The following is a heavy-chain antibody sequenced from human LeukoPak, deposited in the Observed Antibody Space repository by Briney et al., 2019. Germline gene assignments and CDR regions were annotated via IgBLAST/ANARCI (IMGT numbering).Heavy chain of an antibody. J-gene: IGHJ4*02. CDR2: ISYDGSNT. CDR3: ARDKYVTLQGAWDHRGYFDY. Sequence: PGGSLRLSCAASGFTFTNYAMHWVRQAPGKGLEWVALISYDGSNTYYADSVKGRFTISRDNSKNTLYLQMNSLRAEDTAVYYCARDKYVTLQGAWDHRGYFDYWGQGTLVTVSS. CDR1: GFTFTNYA. V-gene: IGHV3-30-3*01. D-gene: IGHD1-26*01.